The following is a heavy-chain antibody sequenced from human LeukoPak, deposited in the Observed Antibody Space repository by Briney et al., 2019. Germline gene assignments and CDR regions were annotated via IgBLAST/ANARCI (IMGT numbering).Heavy chain of an antibody. V-gene: IGHV3-66*01. CDR1: GLSVGRNY. D-gene: IGHD4-11*01. CDR2: LYSGGVR. CDR3: ARAATVTTADAFDI. J-gene: IGHJ3*02. Sequence: AGGSLRLSCVASGLSVGRNYMTWVRQAPGKGLEWVSVLYSGGVRYYADSVKGRFTISRDDSKNTLSPLMNNLRPDDTALYYCARAATVTTADAFDIWGQGTMVTVSS.